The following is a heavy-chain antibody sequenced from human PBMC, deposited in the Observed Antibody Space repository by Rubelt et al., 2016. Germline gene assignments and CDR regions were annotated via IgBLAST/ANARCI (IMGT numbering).Heavy chain of an antibody. D-gene: IGHD3-22*01. Sequence: QVQLQQWGAGLLKPSETLSLTCAVYGGSFSGYYWSWIRQPPGKGLEWIGEINHSGSTNYNPSLKSRVTISVDTSKNQFSLKLSSVTAADTAVYYCARFDMADSSGYFDYWGQGTLVTVSS. CDR3: ARFDMADSSGYFDY. CDR1: GGSFSGYY. J-gene: IGHJ4*02. V-gene: IGHV4-34*01. CDR2: INHSGST.